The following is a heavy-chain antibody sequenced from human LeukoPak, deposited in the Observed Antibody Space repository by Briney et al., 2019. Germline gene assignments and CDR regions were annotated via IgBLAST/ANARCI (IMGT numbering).Heavy chain of an antibody. Sequence: GGSLRLSCAASGFTFSSYWMSWVRQAPGKGLEWVANINQDGSERYYVDSVKGRFTISRDNAKNSLYLQMNSLRAEDTAVYYCARDVATISNWFDPWGQGTLVTVSS. CDR3: ARDVATISNWFDP. D-gene: IGHD5-24*01. J-gene: IGHJ5*02. CDR1: GFTFSSYW. CDR2: INQDGSER. V-gene: IGHV3-7*01.